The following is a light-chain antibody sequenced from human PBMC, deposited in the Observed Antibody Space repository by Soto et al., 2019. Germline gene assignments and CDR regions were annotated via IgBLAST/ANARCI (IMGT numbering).Light chain of an antibody. CDR1: QSVSSN. V-gene: IGKV3-15*01. Sequence: EIVMTQSPATLSVSPGERATLSCRASQSVSSNLAWYQQKPGQAPRLLIYGASTRATGIPARFSGSGSGTEFTLTISSLHSYVFAVYYCQKYNNWPPTFLQGTNVEIK. J-gene: IGKJ1*01. CDR2: GAS. CDR3: QKYNNWPPT.